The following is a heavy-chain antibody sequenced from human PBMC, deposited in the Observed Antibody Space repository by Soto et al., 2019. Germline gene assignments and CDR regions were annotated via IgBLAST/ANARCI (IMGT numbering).Heavy chain of an antibody. CDR3: ARRGSGSYYDY. Sequence: EVQLLESGGGLVQPGGSLRLSCAASGFTFSSYAMRWVRQAPVKGLEWVSAISGSGGSTYYADSVKGRFTISRDNCENTLYLQMNSLRAEDTAVYYFARRGSGSYYDYWGQGTLVTVSA. CDR2: ISGSGGST. CDR1: GFTFSSYA. D-gene: IGHD1-26*01. V-gene: IGHV3-23*01. J-gene: IGHJ4*02.